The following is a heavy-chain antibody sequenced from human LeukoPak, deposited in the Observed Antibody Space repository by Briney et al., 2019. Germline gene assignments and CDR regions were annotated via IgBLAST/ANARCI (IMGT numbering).Heavy chain of an antibody. Sequence: SETLSLTCTVSGASISSYYWSWIRQPPGKGLEWIGYIYYTGSTNYNPSLKSRVTISVDTSKNQSSLRLSSVTAADTALYYCARGVSDSGGSYYFDYWGQGTLVTVSS. CDR3: ARGVSDSGGSYYFDY. D-gene: IGHD3-22*01. J-gene: IGHJ4*02. CDR1: GASISSYY. CDR2: IYYTGST. V-gene: IGHV4-59*01.